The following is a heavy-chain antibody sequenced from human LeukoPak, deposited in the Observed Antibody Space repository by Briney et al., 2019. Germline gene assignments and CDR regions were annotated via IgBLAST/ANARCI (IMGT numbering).Heavy chain of an antibody. V-gene: IGHV3-23*01. J-gene: IGHJ4*02. CDR1: GFTFSSYA. CDR3: AKEAGYCSSTSCYPFDY. Sequence: PGGSLRLSCAASGFTFSSYAMSWVRQAPGKGLEWVSAISGSGGSTYYADSVKGRFTISRDNSKNTLYLQMNSLRAEDTAVYYCAKEAGYCSSTSCYPFDYWGQGTLVTVSS. CDR2: ISGSGGST. D-gene: IGHD2-2*03.